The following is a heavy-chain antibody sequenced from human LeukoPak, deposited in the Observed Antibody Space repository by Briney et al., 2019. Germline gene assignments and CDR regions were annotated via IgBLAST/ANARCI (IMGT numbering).Heavy chain of an antibody. J-gene: IGHJ4*02. V-gene: IGHV3-7*01. D-gene: IGHD4-17*01. CDR2: IKQDETEK. CDR3: ARSYGAFSGPVAY. Sequence: GESLRLSCTASGFTFSNFWMGWVRQAPGKGLEWVANIKQDETEKFYLGSVKGRFTISRDNAKNSLYLQMNSLRAEDTAVYYCARSYGAFSGPVAYWGQGTLVTLSS. CDR1: GFTFSNFW.